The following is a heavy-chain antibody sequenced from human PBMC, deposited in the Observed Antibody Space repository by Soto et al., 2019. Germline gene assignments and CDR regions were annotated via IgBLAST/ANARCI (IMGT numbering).Heavy chain of an antibody. CDR1: GFTFSSYA. V-gene: IGHV3-23*01. Sequence: PGGSLRLSXAASGFTFSSYAMSWVRQAPGKGLEWVPAISGSGGSTYYADSVKGRFTISRDNSKNTLYLQMNSLRAEDTAVYYCAKGDYYYYGMDVWGQGTTVTVSS. CDR3: AKGDYYYYGMDV. D-gene: IGHD3-16*01. J-gene: IGHJ6*02. CDR2: ISGSGGST.